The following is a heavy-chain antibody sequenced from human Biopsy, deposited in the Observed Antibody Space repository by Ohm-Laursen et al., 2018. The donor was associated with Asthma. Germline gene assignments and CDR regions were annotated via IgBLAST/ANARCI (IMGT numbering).Heavy chain of an antibody. CDR1: GYTFNSAG. CDR2: ISVYNGNT. J-gene: IGHJ6*02. D-gene: IGHD3-10*01. CDR3: ARAVDYSHYYGIDV. Sequence: ASVKVSCNTSGYTFNSAGITWVRQAPGQGLEWMGWISVYNGNTKVAQKLQDRVTMATDTSTSTAYMELRSLRSDDTAVYFCARAVDYSHYYGIDVWGQGTTVTVS. V-gene: IGHV1-18*01.